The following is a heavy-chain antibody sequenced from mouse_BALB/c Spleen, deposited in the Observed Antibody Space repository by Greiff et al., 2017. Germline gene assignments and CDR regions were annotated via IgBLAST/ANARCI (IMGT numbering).Heavy chain of an antibody. D-gene: IGHD1-1*01. J-gene: IGHJ4*01. CDR2: IDPANGNT. V-gene: IGHV14-3*02. Sequence: VQLKQSGAELVKPGASVKLSCTASGFNIKDTYMHWVKQRPEQGLEWIGRIDPANGNTKYDPKFQGKATITADTSSNTAYLQLSSLTSEDTAVYYCATLYGSSYLYAMDYWGQGTSVTVSS. CDR1: GFNIKDTY. CDR3: ATLYGSSYLYAMDY.